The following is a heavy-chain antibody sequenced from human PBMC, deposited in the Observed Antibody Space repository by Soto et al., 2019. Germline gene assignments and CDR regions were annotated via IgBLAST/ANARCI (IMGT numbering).Heavy chain of an antibody. CDR3: ARVGYCSSTPCWHIGYFEY. V-gene: IGHV4-59*01. CDR2: IFSSGST. D-gene: IGHD2-2*01. Sequence: SETLSLTCTVSGDSISSFYWTWIRQPPGKGLEWVGYIFSSGSTNYNPSLKSRVTISVDTSENQFSLKLTSVTAADTAVYYCARVGYCSSTPCWHIGYFEYWGQGTLVT. CDR1: GDSISSFY. J-gene: IGHJ4*02.